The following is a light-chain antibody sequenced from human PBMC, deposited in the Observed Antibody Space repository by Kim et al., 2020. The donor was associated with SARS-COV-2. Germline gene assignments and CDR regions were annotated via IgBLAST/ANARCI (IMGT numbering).Light chain of an antibody. Sequence: QLVLTQSPSASASLGASVKLTCTLSSGHSSYAIAWHQQQPEKGPQYLMKLNSDGSHSKGDGIPDRFSGSSSGAERYLTISSLQSEDEADYYCQTWGTGIWVFGGGTQLTVL. V-gene: IGLV4-69*01. J-gene: IGLJ3*02. CDR3: QTWGTGIWV. CDR2: LNSDGSH. CDR1: SGHSSYA.